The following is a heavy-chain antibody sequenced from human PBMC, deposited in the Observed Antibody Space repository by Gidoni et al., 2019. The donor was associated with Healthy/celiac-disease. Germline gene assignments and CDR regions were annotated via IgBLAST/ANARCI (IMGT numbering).Heavy chain of an antibody. J-gene: IGHJ3*02. V-gene: IGHV5-10-1*01. CDR3: ARHTPSGGSGWYGYAFDI. Sequence: PSFQGHVTISADKSISTAYLQWSSLKASDTAMYYCARHTPSGGSGWYGYAFDIWGQGTMVTVSS. D-gene: IGHD6-19*01.